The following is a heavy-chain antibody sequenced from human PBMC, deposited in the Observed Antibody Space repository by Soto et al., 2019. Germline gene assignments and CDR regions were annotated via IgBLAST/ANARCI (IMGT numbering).Heavy chain of an antibody. CDR1: GGSISSYY. CDR3: ARIESGRYDFWSGYSGPTDYYYMDV. CDR2: IYYSGST. J-gene: IGHJ6*03. D-gene: IGHD3-3*01. V-gene: IGHV4-59*08. Sequence: SETLSLTCAVSGGSISSYYWSWIRQPPGKGLEWIGYIYYSGSTNYNPSLKSRVTISVDTSKNQFSLKLSSVTAADTAVYYCARIESGRYDFWSGYSGPTDYYYMDVWGKGTTVTVSS.